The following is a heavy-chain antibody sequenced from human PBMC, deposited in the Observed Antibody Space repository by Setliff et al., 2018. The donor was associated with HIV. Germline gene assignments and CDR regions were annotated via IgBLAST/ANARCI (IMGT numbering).Heavy chain of an antibody. J-gene: IGHJ3*02. CDR3: ASTTSGVSGSYPAHAFDI. CDR2: ISPRGRT. V-gene: IGHV4-39*07. Sequence: SETLSLTCTVSGGSINSSSYYWGRIRQPPGKGPEWIGSISPRGRTYQNGSLKSRVTISVDRSRNQFSLKLTSVTAADTAIYYCASTTSGVSGSYPAHAFDIWGQGTMVTVSS. D-gene: IGHD3-10*01. CDR1: GGSINSSSYY.